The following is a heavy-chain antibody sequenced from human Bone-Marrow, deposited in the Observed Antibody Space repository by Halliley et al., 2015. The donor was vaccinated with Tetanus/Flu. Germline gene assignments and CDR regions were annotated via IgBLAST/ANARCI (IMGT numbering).Heavy chain of an antibody. CDR3: ARVPLLGVTSNYFDS. Sequence: SYISSSGSTIYYADSVKGRFTISRDNAKNSLYLQMNSLRAEDTAVYYCARVPLLGVTSNYFDSLGQGTLVTVSS. V-gene: IGHV3-48*03. CDR2: ISSSGSTI. J-gene: IGHJ4*02. D-gene: IGHD2-21*02.